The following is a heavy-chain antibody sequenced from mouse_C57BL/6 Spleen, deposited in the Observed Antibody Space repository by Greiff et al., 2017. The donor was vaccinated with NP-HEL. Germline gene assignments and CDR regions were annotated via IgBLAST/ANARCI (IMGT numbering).Heavy chain of an antibody. D-gene: IGHD1-1*01. CDR2: IHPNSGST. Sequence: QVQLQQPGAELVKPGASVKLSCKASGYTFTSYWMHWVKQRPGQGLEWIGMIHPNSGSTNYNEKFKSKATLTVDKSSSTAYMQLSSLTSEDSAVYYCARDEYGSSQPDYWGQGTTLTVSS. V-gene: IGHV1-64*01. CDR1: GYTFTSYW. J-gene: IGHJ2*01. CDR3: ARDEYGSSQPDY.